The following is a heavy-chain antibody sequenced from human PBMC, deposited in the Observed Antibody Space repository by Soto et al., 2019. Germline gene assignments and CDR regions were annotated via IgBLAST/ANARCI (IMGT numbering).Heavy chain of an antibody. CDR2: IYGGGDT. CDR1: GFTVSSNY. D-gene: IGHD5-12*01. J-gene: IGHJ6*01. Sequence: EEQLVETGGKLVQPGGSLRLSCVVSGFTVSSNYMGWVRQAPGGGLEWVSSIYGGGDTFYADSVKGRFTISKDSSQNTLYLQMGSLKADDSAVYYCARDRWGWEKGGYPHSNGMIVW. CDR3: ARDRWGWEKGGYPHSNGMIV. V-gene: IGHV3-53*02.